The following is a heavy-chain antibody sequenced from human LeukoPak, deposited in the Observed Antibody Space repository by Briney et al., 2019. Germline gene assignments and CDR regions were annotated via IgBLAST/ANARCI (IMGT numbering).Heavy chain of an antibody. V-gene: IGHV3-21*01. CDR1: GFTFSNFS. CDR3: ARDHTESTTVVTRDFHY. Sequence: GGSLRLSCVASGFTFSNFSMSWVRQAPGKGLEWVSSTSSSSSYIYYADSLKGRFTISRDNAKNSLYLQMNSLRVEDTAVYYCARDHTESTTVVTRDFHYWGQGTLVTVSS. D-gene: IGHD4-23*01. CDR2: TSSSSSYI. J-gene: IGHJ4*02.